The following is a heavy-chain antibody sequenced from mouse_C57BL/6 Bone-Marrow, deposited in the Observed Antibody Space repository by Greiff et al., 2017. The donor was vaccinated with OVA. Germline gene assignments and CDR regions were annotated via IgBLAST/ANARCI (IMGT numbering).Heavy chain of an antibody. CDR2: IWTGGGT. J-gene: IGHJ2*01. V-gene: IGHV2-9-1*01. D-gene: IGHD2-14*01. Sequence: VMLVESGPGLVAPSQSLSITCTVSGFSLTSYAISWVRQPPGKGLEWLGVIWTGGGTNYTSALKSRLSISKDNSKSQVILKMNSLQTDDTARYYWARRGEYDVDYFDDWGQGTTLTVSS. CDR1: GFSLTSYA. CDR3: ARRGEYDVDYFDD.